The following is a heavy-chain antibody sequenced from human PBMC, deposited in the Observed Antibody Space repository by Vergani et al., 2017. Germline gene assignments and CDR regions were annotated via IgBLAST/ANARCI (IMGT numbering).Heavy chain of an antibody. CDR2: IYYSGCT. CDR3: ARHSTVEWLVKLGWIDP. V-gene: IGHV4-39*01. CDR1: GASIRSSNYY. J-gene: IGHJ5*02. Sequence: QLQLQESGPGLVKPSATLSLTCSVSGASIRSSNYYWGWLRPPPGKGLEWIASIYYSGCTYYNPSLKSRVTISVDTSKNQFSLKLSSVTAADTAVYFCARHSTVEWLVKLGWIDPWGQGILVTVSS. D-gene: IGHD6-19*01.